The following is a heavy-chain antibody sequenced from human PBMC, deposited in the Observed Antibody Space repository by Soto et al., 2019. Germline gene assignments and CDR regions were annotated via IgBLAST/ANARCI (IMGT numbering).Heavy chain of an antibody. CDR1: GGSISSSTYY. J-gene: IGHJ4*02. CDR3: ARHWYYDSGGFYYVFDY. Sequence: QLQLQESGPGLVKPLETLSLTCTVSGGSISSSTYYWGWIRQPPGKGLEWIGSIYYSGNTYYNPSLKRRVTISVDTAKNQFSLKLSSVTAADTAVYYCARHWYYDSGGFYYVFDYWGQGTLVTVSS. CDR2: IYYSGNT. D-gene: IGHD3-22*01. V-gene: IGHV4-39*01.